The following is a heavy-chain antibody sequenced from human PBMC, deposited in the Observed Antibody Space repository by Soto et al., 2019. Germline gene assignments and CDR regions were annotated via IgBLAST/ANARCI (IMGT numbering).Heavy chain of an antibody. J-gene: IGHJ4*02. V-gene: IGHV3-21*01. CDR2: ISSSSSYI. CDR1: GFTFSSYS. CDR3: AREYYDSSGYGSPDY. D-gene: IGHD3-22*01. Sequence: GGSLILSCAASGFTFSSYSMNWVRQAPGKGLEWVSSISSSSSYIYYADSVKGRFTISRDNAKNSLYLQMNSLRAEDTAVYYCAREYYDSSGYGSPDYWGQGTLVTVS.